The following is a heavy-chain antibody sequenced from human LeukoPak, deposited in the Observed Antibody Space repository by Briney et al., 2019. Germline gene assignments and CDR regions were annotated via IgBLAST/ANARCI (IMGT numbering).Heavy chain of an antibody. V-gene: IGHV4-4*02. Sequence: SGTLSLTCAVSGGSINSSNWWSWVRQPPGKGLEWIGEIYHSGTTNYIPSLKSRVTISVDKSKNQFSLKLSSVTAADTAVYYCATCDILTGWFDPWGQGTLVTVSS. CDR1: GGSINSSNW. J-gene: IGHJ5*02. D-gene: IGHD3-9*01. CDR3: ATCDILTGWFDP. CDR2: IYHSGTT.